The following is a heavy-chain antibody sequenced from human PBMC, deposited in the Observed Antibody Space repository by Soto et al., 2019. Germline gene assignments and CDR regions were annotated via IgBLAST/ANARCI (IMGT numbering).Heavy chain of an antibody. Sequence: KAAETLSLTCAVSVYSISSGYYWGWIRQPPVKGLEWIGSIYHSGSTYYNPSLKSRVTISVDTSKNQFSLKLSSVTAADTAVYYCASGRTYSNYVWYYYYYGMDVWGQGTTVTVSS. V-gene: IGHV4-38-2*01. CDR3: ASGRTYSNYVWYYYYYGMDV. D-gene: IGHD4-4*01. J-gene: IGHJ6*02. CDR2: IYHSGST. CDR1: VYSISSGYY.